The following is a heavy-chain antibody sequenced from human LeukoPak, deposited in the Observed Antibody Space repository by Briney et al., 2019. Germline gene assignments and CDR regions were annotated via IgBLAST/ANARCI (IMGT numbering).Heavy chain of an antibody. D-gene: IGHD3-22*01. CDR2: IIPIFGTA. CDR1: GGTFSSYA. J-gene: IGHJ3*02. Sequence: ASVKVSCKASGGTFSSYAISWVRQAPGQGLEWMGGIIPIFGTANYAQKFQGRVTITADESTSTAYMELSSLRSEDTAVYYCARDSTPYYYDSSGKWDAFDIWGQGTMVTVSS. V-gene: IGHV1-69*13. CDR3: ARDSTPYYYDSSGKWDAFDI.